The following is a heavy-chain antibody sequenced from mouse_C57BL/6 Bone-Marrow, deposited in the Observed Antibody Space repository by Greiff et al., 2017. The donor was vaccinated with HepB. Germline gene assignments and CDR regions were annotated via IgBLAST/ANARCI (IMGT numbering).Heavy chain of an antibody. V-gene: IGHV1-12*01. D-gene: IGHD2-5*01. CDR2: IYPGNGDT. J-gene: IGHJ4*01. CDR3: ARPTYYSNYEAMDY. Sequence: VQLQQSGAELVRPGASVKMSCKASGYTFTSYNMLWVKQTPRQGLEWIGAIYPGNGDTSYNQKFKGKATLTVDKSSSTAYMQLSSLTSEDSAVYFCARPTYYSNYEAMDYWGQGTSVTVSS. CDR1: GYTFTSYN.